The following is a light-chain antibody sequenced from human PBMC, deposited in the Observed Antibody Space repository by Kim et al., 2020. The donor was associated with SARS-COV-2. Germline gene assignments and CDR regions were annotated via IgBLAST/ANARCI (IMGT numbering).Light chain of an antibody. CDR3: QAWESSTYV. CDR1: KLGDKY. V-gene: IGLV3-1*01. CDR2: QDS. J-gene: IGLJ1*01. Sequence: SYELTQPPSVSVSPGQTASITCSGDKLGDKYACWYQQKPGQSPVLVIYQDSKRPSGIPERFSGSNSGNTVTLTISGTQAMDEADYYCQAWESSTYVFGTG.